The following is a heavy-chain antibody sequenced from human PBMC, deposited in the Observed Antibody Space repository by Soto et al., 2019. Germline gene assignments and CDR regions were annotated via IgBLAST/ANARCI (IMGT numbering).Heavy chain of an antibody. CDR2: INHSGST. V-gene: IGHV4-34*01. J-gene: IGHJ5*02. CDR3: ARGFAAAAGSNWFDP. Sequence: SETLSLTCAVDGGNFSGYCLSWIRQPTGKGLEWIGEINHSGSTNYNPSLKSRVTISVDTSKNQFSLKLSSVTAADTAVYYCARGFAAAAGSNWFDPWGQGTLVTVSS. CDR1: GGNFSGYC. D-gene: IGHD6-13*01.